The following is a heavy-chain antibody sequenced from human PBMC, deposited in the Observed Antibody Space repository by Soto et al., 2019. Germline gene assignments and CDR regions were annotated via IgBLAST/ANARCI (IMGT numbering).Heavy chain of an antibody. J-gene: IGHJ4*02. Sequence: ASVKVSGWGCGYTFTGYYMHWVRDAPGQGLEWMGLINPNSGGTNYAQKFQGRVTMTRDTSISTAYMELSRLRSDDTAVYYCARGGIAYLDSKNDYWGQGTLVTVSS. CDR2: INPNSGGT. V-gene: IGHV1-2*02. D-gene: IGHD6-13*01. CDR3: ARGGIAYLDSKNDY. CDR1: GYTFTGYY.